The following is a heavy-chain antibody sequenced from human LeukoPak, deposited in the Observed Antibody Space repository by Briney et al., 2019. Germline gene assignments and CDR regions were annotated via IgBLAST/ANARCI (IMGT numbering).Heavy chain of an antibody. CDR2: ISGTGSAK. D-gene: IGHD1-26*01. V-gene: IGHV3-48*03. CDR1: GFTFSSFE. Sequence: PGGSLRLSCAASGFTFSSFEMNWVRQAPGEGLEWISYISGTGSAKYYADSVKGRFTISRDNSKNTLYLQMNSLRAEDTAVYYCAKAPKWEPKREFWGQGTLVTVSS. CDR3: AKAPKWEPKREF. J-gene: IGHJ4*02.